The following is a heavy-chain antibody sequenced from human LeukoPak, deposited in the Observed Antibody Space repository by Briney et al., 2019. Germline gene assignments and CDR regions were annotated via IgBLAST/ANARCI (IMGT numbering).Heavy chain of an antibody. CDR2: IKKDGSET. D-gene: IGHD6-19*01. CDR1: GLDFSDFW. V-gene: IGHV3-7*03. J-gene: IGHJ4*02. Sequence: GGSLRLSCAAAGLDFSDFWMSWVRQVPGKGLEWVATIKKDGSETHYVDSVKGRFTISRDNAKNSLYLQMNSLRAEDTAVYYCARFKFELYSSGWYWDYWGQGTLVTVSS. CDR3: ARFKFELYSSGWYWDY.